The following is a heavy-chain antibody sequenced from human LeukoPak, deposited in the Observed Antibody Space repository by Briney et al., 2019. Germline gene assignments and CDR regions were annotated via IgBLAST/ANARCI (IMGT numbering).Heavy chain of an antibody. V-gene: IGHV3-30*02. CDR3: AKDDQIRGVIPYYFDY. CDR1: GFTFSSYG. D-gene: IGHD3-10*01. CDR2: IRYDGSNK. J-gene: IGHJ4*02. Sequence: GGSLRLSCAASGFTFSSYGMHWVRQAPGKGLEWVAFIRYDGSNKYYADSVKGRFTISRGNSKNTLYLQMNSLRAEDTAVYYCAKDDQIRGVIPYYFDYWGQGTLVTVSS.